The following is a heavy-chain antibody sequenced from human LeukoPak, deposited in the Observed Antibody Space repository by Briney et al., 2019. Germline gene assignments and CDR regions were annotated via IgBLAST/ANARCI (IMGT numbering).Heavy chain of an antibody. CDR1: GFTFSSYA. CDR3: AKGLGGATRAMDV. CDR2: ISGSGTNT. Sequence: GGSLRLSCAASGFTFSSYAMIWLRQAPGKGLEWVSSISGSGTNTYYADAVEGRFTISRDTPKSTLFLQMSSLRPEDTAVYYCAKGLGGATRAMDVWGQGTTVTVSS. V-gene: IGHV3-23*01. D-gene: IGHD2-21*01. J-gene: IGHJ6*02.